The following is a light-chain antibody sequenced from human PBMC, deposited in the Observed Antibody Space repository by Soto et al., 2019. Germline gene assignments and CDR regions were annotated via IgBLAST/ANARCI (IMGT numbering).Light chain of an antibody. CDR3: QQASSFPFT. Sequence: DIQMTQSPSSVSASVGDRVTITCRASQGMSSWLGWYQQKPGKAPKLLIYAASSLQSGVPSRCSGSGSGTEFTLTISSLQADDFVTYYCQQASSFPFTFGGGTKVEIK. CDR1: QGMSSW. J-gene: IGKJ4*01. V-gene: IGKV1D-12*01. CDR2: AAS.